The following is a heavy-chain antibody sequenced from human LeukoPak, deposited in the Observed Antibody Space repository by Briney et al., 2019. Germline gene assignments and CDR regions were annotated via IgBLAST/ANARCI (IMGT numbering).Heavy chain of an antibody. CDR2: IYYSGST. Sequence: SETLSLTCNVSGGSISSSSYYWGWIRQPPGKGLEWIGSIYYSGSTYYNPSLKSRVTISVDTSKNQFSLKLSSVTAADTAVYYCARVKYYDILTGYYMNYYYYYYMDVWGKGTTVTVSS. J-gene: IGHJ6*03. V-gene: IGHV4-39*07. CDR3: ARVKYYDILTGYYMNYYYYYYMDV. CDR1: GGSISSSSYY. D-gene: IGHD3-9*01.